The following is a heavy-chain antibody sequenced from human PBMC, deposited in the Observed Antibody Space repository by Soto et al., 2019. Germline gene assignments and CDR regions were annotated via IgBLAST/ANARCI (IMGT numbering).Heavy chain of an antibody. CDR2: IIPIFGTA. J-gene: IGHJ6*02. D-gene: IGHD3-22*01. V-gene: IGHV1-69*06. Sequence: QVQLVQSGAEVKKPGSSVKVSCKASGGTFRSYAISWVRQAPGQGLEWMGGIIPIFGTANYAQKFQGRVTITADKSTSTAYMELSSLRSEDTAVYYCARNYYDSSGYYGYYYYYGMDVWGQGTTVTVSS. CDR1: GGTFRSYA. CDR3: ARNYYDSSGYYGYYYYYGMDV.